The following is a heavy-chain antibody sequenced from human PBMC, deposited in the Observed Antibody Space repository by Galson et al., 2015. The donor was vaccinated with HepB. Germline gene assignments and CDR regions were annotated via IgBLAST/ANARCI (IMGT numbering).Heavy chain of an antibody. Sequence: SVKVSCKASGYTFTSYATHWVRQAPGQRLEWMGWINTGNGNTKYSQQFQGRVTITRDTSASTAYMELSSLRSEDTAVYYCARDQGDSSDYYYVGLDYWGQGTLVTVSS. J-gene: IGHJ4*02. D-gene: IGHD3-22*01. CDR1: GYTFTSYA. CDR3: ARDQGDSSDYYYVGLDY. CDR2: INTGNGNT. V-gene: IGHV1-3*04.